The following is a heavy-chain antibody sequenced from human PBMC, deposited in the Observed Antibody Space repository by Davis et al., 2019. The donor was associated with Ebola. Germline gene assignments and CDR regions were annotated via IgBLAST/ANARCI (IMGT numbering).Heavy chain of an antibody. Sequence: GESPKISCEASGFSFSNTDMNWVRQAPGKGLEWDSNINGVGSSTSYADSVKGRFTISRDNSKNILYLEMNSVRAEDTAIYYCVKDFTLSVWGQGALVTVSS. J-gene: IGHJ4*02. CDR3: VKDFTLSV. V-gene: IGHV3-23*01. D-gene: IGHD2/OR15-2a*01. CDR1: GFSFSNTD. CDR2: INGVGSST.